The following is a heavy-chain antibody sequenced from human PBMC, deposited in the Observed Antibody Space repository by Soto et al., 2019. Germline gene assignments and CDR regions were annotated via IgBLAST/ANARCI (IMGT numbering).Heavy chain of an antibody. CDR3: ARGIITGGTYALDV. J-gene: IGHJ6*02. CDR1: GGSFSGHY. D-gene: IGHD3-10*01. Sequence: SETLSLTCAVYGGSFSGHYWSWIRQPPGKGLEWIGEIDYTENTNSNPSLMSRVNISVDTSKNQFSLKVNSVTAADTAIYYCARGIITGGTYALDVWGQEVQVTVSS. V-gene: IGHV4-34*01. CDR2: IDYTENT.